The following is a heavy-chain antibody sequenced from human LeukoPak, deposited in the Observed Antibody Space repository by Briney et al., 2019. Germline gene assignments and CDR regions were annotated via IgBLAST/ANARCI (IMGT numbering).Heavy chain of an antibody. V-gene: IGHV1-18*01. D-gene: IGHD5-12*01. CDR3: ARGPGYGGYDYVKLGDIVVSNLRGTWFDP. J-gene: IGHJ5*02. Sequence: GASVKVSCKASGYTFTSYDINWVRQAPGQGLEWMGWISAYNGNTNYAQKLQGRVTMTTDTSTSTAYMELRSLRSDDTAVYYCARGPGYGGYDYVKLGDIVVSNLRGTWFDPWAREPWSPSPQ. CDR1: GYTFTSYD. CDR2: ISAYNGNT.